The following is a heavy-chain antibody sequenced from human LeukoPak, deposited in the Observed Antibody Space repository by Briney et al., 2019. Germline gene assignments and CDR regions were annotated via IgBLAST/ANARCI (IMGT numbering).Heavy chain of an antibody. CDR2: ISYSGCT. V-gene: IGHV4-59*01. D-gene: IGHD4-17*01. CDR1: GASISSYY. CDR3: ARDNTVTTYFDY. J-gene: IGHJ4*02. Sequence: SETLSLTCTVSGASISSYYWSWIRQPPGKGLEWIGYISYSGCTNYSPFLKTRVTISADTSKNQFSLNLSSVTAADTAVYYCARDNTVTTYFDYWGQGILVTVSS.